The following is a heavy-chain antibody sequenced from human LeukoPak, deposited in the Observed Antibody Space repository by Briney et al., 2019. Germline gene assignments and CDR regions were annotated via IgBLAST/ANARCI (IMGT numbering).Heavy chain of an antibody. D-gene: IGHD5-18*01. J-gene: IGHJ3*02. V-gene: IGHV4-34*01. Sequence: SETLSLTCAVYGGSFSGYYWSWIRQPPGRGVEWIGEINHIGSTNYNPALKSRVPISVDTSNIHFSLKPSSVTPAYTAVYYCARAKGQWGYSYGSAAFDIWGQGTMVTVSS. CDR2: INHIGST. CDR3: ARAKGQWGYSYGSAAFDI. CDR1: GGSFSGYY.